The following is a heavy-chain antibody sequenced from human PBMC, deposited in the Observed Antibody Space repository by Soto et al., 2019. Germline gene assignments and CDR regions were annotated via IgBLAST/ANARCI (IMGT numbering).Heavy chain of an antibody. CDR3: ARDGYYDTIGYFDFRAFDI. J-gene: IGHJ3*02. D-gene: IGHD3-22*01. V-gene: IGHV4-4*02. CDR1: GGSITSSNW. CDR2: ISHSGTT. Sequence: QVQLQESGPGLVKPSGTLSLTCVVSGGSITSSNWWNWVRHPPGEGLAWIGEISHSGTTNFNPSLKSRVTISVDNSKNQFSLKLSSVTAADTAVYYCARDGYYDTIGYFDFRAFDIWGQGTKVTVSS.